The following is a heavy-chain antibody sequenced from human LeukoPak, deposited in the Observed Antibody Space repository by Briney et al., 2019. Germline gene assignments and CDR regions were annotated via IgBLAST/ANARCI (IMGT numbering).Heavy chain of an antibody. D-gene: IGHD3-22*01. CDR3: ARERYYDSSDYNWDFDY. CDR1: GFTFSSYA. J-gene: IGHJ4*02. CDR2: ISYDGSNK. Sequence: PGRSLRLSCAASGFTFSSYAMHWVRQAPGKGLEWVAVISYDGSNKYYADSVKGRFTISRDNSKNTLYLQMNSLRAEDTAVYYCARERYYDSSDYNWDFDYWGQGTLVTVSS. V-gene: IGHV3-30-3*01.